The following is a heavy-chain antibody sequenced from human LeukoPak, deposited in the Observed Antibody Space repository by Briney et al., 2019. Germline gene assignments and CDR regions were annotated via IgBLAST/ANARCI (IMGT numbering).Heavy chain of an antibody. J-gene: IGHJ4*02. CDR2: IYYSGST. CDR1: GGSISSYY. V-gene: IGHV4-59*01. D-gene: IGHD5-18*01. CDR3: ARRGYSYVGFDY. Sequence: SETLSLTCTVSGGSISSYYWSWIRQPPGKGLEWIGYIYYSGSTNYNPSLKSRVTISVDTSKNQFSLKLSSVTAADTAVYYCARRGYSYVGFDYWGQGTLVTVSS.